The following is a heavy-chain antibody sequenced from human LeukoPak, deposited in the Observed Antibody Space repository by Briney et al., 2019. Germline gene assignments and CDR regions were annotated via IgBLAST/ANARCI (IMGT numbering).Heavy chain of an antibody. CDR2: INPKTGIT. J-gene: IGHJ4*02. CDR3: ARVGGDRPIGVVGKFDY. D-gene: IGHD3-22*01. CDR1: GYTFIDSF. V-gene: IGHV1-2*02. Sequence: ASVKVSCMSSGYTFIDSFIHWLRQAPGQGLEWMGWINPKTGITDYAQKFKGRVTLPRGTSISTAYMDLSGLRSDDAAVYFCARVGGDRPIGVVGKFDYWGQGTLVTVSS.